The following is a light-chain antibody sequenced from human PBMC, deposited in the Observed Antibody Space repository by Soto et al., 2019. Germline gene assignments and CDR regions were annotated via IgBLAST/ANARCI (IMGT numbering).Light chain of an antibody. Sequence: ETVLTQSPGTLSLSPGERATLSCRASQSVAKSYLAWYQHKPGQGPRLLISGASSRATGIPDRFSGSGSGTDXTXXISXXEPXXFAVYYCLQYASSPLTFGGGTKVEI. CDR2: GAS. CDR3: LQYASSPLT. J-gene: IGKJ4*01. CDR1: QSVAKSY. V-gene: IGKV3-20*01.